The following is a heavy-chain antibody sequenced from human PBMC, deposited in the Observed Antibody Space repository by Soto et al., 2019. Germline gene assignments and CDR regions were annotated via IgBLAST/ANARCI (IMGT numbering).Heavy chain of an antibody. CDR2: ISSSSSYI. J-gene: IGHJ5*02. CDR3: ARDPHDILTGPAFDP. V-gene: IGHV3-21*01. CDR1: GFTFSSYT. D-gene: IGHD3-9*01. Sequence: PGGSLRLSCAASGFTFSSYTMNWVRQAPGKGLEWVSSISSSSSYIYYADSVKGRFTISRDNAKNSLYLQMNSLRAEDTAVYYCARDPHDILTGPAFDPWGQGTLVTVSS.